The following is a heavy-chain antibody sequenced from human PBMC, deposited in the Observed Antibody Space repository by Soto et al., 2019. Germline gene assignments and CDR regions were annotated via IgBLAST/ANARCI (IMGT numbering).Heavy chain of an antibody. D-gene: IGHD2-2*02. CDR2: ISYDGSNK. V-gene: IGHV3-30-3*01. Sequence: GGSLRLACAAAGFTLSSYAMHWVRQAPGKGLGWVAVISYDGSNKYYADSVKGRFTISRDNSKNTLYLQMNSLRAEDTAVYYCARGFQGYCSSTSCYSKGRYYYYGMDVWGQGTTVTVSS. CDR3: ARGFQGYCSSTSCYSKGRYYYYGMDV. CDR1: GFTLSSYA. J-gene: IGHJ6*02.